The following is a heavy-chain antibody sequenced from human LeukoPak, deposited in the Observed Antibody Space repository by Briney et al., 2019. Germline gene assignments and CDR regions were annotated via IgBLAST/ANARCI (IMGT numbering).Heavy chain of an antibody. CDR2: VYSDDTT. J-gene: IGHJ4*02. Sequence: GGSLRLSCAASGFTVNSNYMNWVRQAPGKGLEWVSVVYSDDTTYYADSVRGRFTIYRDNSKNTLYLQMNSLRAEDTAVYYCARGGGYYAIDYWGQGTLVTVSS. D-gene: IGHD1-26*01. CDR1: GFTVNSNY. CDR3: ARGGGYYAIDY. V-gene: IGHV3-53*01.